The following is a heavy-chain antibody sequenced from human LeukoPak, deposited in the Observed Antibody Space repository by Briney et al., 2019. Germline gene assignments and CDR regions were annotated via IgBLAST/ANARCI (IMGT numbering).Heavy chain of an antibody. CDR3: ARVGTYYYDSSGYYSVDAFDI. V-gene: IGHV3-21*01. Sequence: GRSLRLSCAASGFTFSSYGMHWVRQAPGKGLEWVSSISSSSSYIYYADSVKGRFTISRDNAKNSLYLQMNSLRAEDTAVYYCARVGTYYYDSSGYYSVDAFDIWGQGTMVTVSS. D-gene: IGHD3-22*01. CDR1: GFTFSSYG. J-gene: IGHJ3*02. CDR2: ISSSSSYI.